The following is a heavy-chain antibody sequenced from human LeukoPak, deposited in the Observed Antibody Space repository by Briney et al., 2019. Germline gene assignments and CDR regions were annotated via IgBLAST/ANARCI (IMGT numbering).Heavy chain of an antibody. D-gene: IGHD6-6*01. Sequence: AGSLRLSCAVSGFTFNDYALHWTRQPPRQGLHWVSLISVPGSVTHQADSVKGRFTISSDNSKNSLYLQMSSLRTEDTALYYCARGTGSGSYLLDYWGQGTLVTVSS. CDR1: GFTFNDYA. CDR2: ISVPGSVT. CDR3: ARGTGSGSYLLDY. V-gene: IGHV3-43*02. J-gene: IGHJ4*02.